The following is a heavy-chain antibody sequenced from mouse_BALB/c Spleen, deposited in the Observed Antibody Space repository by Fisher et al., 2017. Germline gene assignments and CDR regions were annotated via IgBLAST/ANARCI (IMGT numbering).Heavy chain of an antibody. D-gene: IGHD4-1*01. Sequence: KFKGKATLTVDKSSSTAFMHLNSLTSEDSAVYFCARSELGSAMDYWGQGTSVTVSS. CDR3: ARSELGSAMDY. V-gene: IGHV1S135*01. J-gene: IGHJ4*01.